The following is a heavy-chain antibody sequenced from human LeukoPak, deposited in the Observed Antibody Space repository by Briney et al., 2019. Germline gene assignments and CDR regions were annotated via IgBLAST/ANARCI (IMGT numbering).Heavy chain of an antibody. Sequence: GESLKISCKGSGYSFTNYWIGWVRQMPGKGLEWMGIIYPGDSGTRYSPSFQGQVTISADKSISTAYLQWSSLKASDTAMYYCTRHEQGVTVTVDYWGQGTLVTVSS. J-gene: IGHJ4*02. CDR2: IYPGDSGT. CDR3: TRHEQGVTVTVDY. V-gene: IGHV5-51*01. D-gene: IGHD4-11*01. CDR1: GYSFTNYW.